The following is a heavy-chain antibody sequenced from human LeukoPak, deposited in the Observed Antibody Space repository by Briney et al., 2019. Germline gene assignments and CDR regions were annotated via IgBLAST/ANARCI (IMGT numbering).Heavy chain of an antibody. V-gene: IGHV3-30-3*01. Sequence: GGSLRLSCAASRFTFSSFSMHWVRQAPGKGLEWVAVMSYDGSNKNYADSVKGRFTISRDNSKNTLYLLMNSLRVEDTAVYYCARDRGSSWVYYYYMDVWGKGTPVTVSS. CDR2: MSYDGSNK. CDR1: RFTFSSFS. CDR3: ARDRGSSWVYYYYMDV. D-gene: IGHD6-13*01. J-gene: IGHJ6*03.